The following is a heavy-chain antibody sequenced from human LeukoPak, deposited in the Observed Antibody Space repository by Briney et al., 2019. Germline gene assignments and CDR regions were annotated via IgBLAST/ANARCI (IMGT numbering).Heavy chain of an antibody. J-gene: IGHJ4*02. Sequence: PGGSLRLSCAASGFTFTTYGMHWVRQAPGKGLEWVAIIWYDGSNKYYADSVKGRFTISRDNSKNTLYLQMNSLRAEDTAVYYCATHTMYQPLYWGQGTLVTVPS. D-gene: IGHD2-2*01. CDR1: GFTFTTYG. CDR3: ATHTMYQPLY. CDR2: IWYDGSNK. V-gene: IGHV3-33*01.